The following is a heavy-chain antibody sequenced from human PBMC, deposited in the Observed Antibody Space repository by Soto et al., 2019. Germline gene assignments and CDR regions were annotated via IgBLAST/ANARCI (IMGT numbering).Heavy chain of an antibody. V-gene: IGHV2-5*02. D-gene: IGHD6-19*01. CDR1: GFSLSTSGVG. CDR2: IYWDDDK. CDR3: AHSLYSSGWYGLGGYYGMDV. J-gene: IGHJ6*02. Sequence: SGPTLVNPTQTLTLTCTFSGFSLSTSGVGVGWIRQPPGKALEWLALIYWDDDKHYSPSLKSRLTITKDTSKKQVVLTMTNMDPVDTATYYCAHSLYSSGWYGLGGYYGMDVWGQGTTVTVSS.